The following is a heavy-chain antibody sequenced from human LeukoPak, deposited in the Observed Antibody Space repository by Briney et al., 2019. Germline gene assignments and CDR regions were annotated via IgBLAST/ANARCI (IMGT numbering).Heavy chain of an antibody. CDR2: IYHSGST. CDR1: GYSISSGYY. CDR3: ASTIAAAANFDY. J-gene: IGHJ4*02. Sequence: PSETLSLTCAVSGYSISSGYYWGWIRQPPGKGLEWIGSIYHSGSTYYNPSLKSRVTISVDTSKNQFSLKLSFVTAADTAVYYCASTIAAAANFDYWGQGTLVTVSS. D-gene: IGHD6-13*01. V-gene: IGHV4-38-2*01.